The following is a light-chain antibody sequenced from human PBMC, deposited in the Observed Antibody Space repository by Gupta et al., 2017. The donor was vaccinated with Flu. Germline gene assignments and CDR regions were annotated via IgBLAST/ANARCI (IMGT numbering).Light chain of an antibody. J-gene: IGLJ3*02. V-gene: IGLV3-21*03. Sequence: GKTARSTCGGKNIGSKSVHWYQQKPGQAPVLVVNDDSDRPPGIPERFSGSNSGNTATLTISRVEAGDEADYYCHVWDYSSDHEVFGGGTKLTVL. CDR3: HVWDYSSDHEV. CDR1: NIGSKS. CDR2: DDS.